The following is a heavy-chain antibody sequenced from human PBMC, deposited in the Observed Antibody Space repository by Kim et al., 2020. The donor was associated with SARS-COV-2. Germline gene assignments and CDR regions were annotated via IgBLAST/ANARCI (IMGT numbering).Heavy chain of an antibody. V-gene: IGHV1-18*01. Sequence: ASVKVSCKASGYTFTSYGIRWVRQAPGQGLEWMGLISPYNGDTNYAQKLQGRVTMTTDTSTSTAYMELRSLRSEDTAVYYCARLDAMTSRHYDTLGQGTLVTVSS. CDR2: ISPYNGDT. CDR1: GYTFTSYG. CDR3: ARLDAMTSRHYDT. D-gene: IGHD2-2*01. J-gene: IGHJ5*02.